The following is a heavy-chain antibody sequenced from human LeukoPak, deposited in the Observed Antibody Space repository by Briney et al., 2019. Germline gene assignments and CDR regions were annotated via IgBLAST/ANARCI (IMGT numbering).Heavy chain of an antibody. CDR1: GFTFSSYG. CDR3: AKDSGYCSGGSCPYAFDI. Sequence: PGGSLRLSCAVSGFTFSSYGMHWVRQAPGKGLEWVTFIRYDGSNRYYADSVKGRFTISRDNSKNTLYLQMNSLRAEDTAVYYCAKDSGYCSGGSCPYAFDIWGQGTMVTVSS. J-gene: IGHJ3*02. CDR2: IRYDGSNR. V-gene: IGHV3-30*02. D-gene: IGHD2-15*01.